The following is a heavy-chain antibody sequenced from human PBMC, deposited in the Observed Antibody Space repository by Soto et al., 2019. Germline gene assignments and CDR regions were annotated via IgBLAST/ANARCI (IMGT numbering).Heavy chain of an antibody. CDR1: GFSFSSYG. D-gene: IGHD3-16*01. J-gene: IGHJ4*02. Sequence: QVQLVESGGGVVQPGRSLRLSCAASGFSFSSYGMHWVRQAPGKGLAWVATIWYDGNTKYYADSVKGRFTISRDNSKDTLYLQMKSLRDEDTAVYYCGGGAYFSDYWGQGTLVTVSS. CDR2: IWYDGNTK. V-gene: IGHV3-33*01. CDR3: GGGAYFSDY.